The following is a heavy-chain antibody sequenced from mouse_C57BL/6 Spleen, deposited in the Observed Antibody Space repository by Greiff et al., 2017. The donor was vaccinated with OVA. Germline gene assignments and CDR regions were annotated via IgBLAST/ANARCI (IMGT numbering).Heavy chain of an antibody. J-gene: IGHJ4*01. D-gene: IGHD2-2*01. CDR2: IYPGSGNT. Sequence: QVQLKQSGPELVKPGASVKISCKASGYSFTSYYIHWVKQRPGQGLEWIGWIYPGSGNTKYNEKFKGKATLTADTSSSTAYMQLSSLTSEDSAVYYCARGLYYGYVDYWGQGTSVTVSS. V-gene: IGHV1-66*01. CDR1: GYSFTSYY. CDR3: ARGLYYGYVDY.